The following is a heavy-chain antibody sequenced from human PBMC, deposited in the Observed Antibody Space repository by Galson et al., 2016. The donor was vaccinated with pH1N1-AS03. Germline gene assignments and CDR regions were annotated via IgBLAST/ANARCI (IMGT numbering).Heavy chain of an antibody. CDR2: ISYDGSAR. Sequence: SLRLSCAASGFTLSRYGMHWVRQAPGEGLEWVAAISYDGSARYYADSVKGRFTVSRDDSKNTLYLQMNSLSTEDTAIYYCAKNHLDTRGYYSVVDYWGQGTLVTVSS. CDR3: AKNHLDTRGYYSVVDY. V-gene: IGHV3-30*18. J-gene: IGHJ4*02. D-gene: IGHD3-22*01. CDR1: GFTLSRYG.